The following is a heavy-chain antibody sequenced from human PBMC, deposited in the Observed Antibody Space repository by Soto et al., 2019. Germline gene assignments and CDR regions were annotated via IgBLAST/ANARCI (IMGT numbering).Heavy chain of an antibody. CDR1: GFTFSSYS. CDR3: ARERRSSSWIRDAFDI. CDR2: ISSSSSYI. J-gene: IGHJ3*02. D-gene: IGHD6-13*01. V-gene: IGHV3-21*01. Sequence: GGSLRLSCAASGFTFSSYSMNWVRQAPGKGLEWVSSISSSSSYIYYADSVKGRFTISRDNAKNSLYLQMNSLRAEDTAVYYCARERRSSSWIRDAFDIWGQGTMVTVSS.